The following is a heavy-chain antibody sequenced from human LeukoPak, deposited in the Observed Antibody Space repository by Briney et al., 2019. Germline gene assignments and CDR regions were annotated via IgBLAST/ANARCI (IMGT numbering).Heavy chain of an antibody. Sequence: GRSLRLSCAASGFTFSSYAMNWVRQAPEKGLEWVSGISGSGGSTFYADSVKGRFTISRDNSKNTLYLQMNSLRAEDTAVYYCAKDFWSGYHSGYFDYWGQGTLVTVSS. CDR3: AKDFWSGYHSGYFDY. CDR2: ISGSGGST. V-gene: IGHV3-23*01. D-gene: IGHD3-3*01. J-gene: IGHJ4*02. CDR1: GFTFSSYA.